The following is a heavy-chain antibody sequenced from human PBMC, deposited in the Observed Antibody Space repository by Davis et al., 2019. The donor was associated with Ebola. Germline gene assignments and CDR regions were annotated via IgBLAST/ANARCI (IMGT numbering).Heavy chain of an antibody. CDR3: ARNSAVVPVSR. CDR1: GFTFSSYW. D-gene: IGHD2-2*01. V-gene: IGHV3-7*01. CDR2: IKQDGSEK. Sequence: GESLKISCAASGFTFSSYWMSWVRQAPGKGLEWVANIKQDGSEKYYVDSVKGRFTISRDNAKNSLYLQMNSLRDEDTAVYYCARNSAVVPVSRGGQGTLVTVSS. J-gene: IGHJ4*02.